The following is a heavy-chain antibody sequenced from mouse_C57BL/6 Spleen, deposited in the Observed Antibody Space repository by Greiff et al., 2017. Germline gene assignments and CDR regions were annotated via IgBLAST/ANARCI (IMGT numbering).Heavy chain of an antibody. CDR3: ARDSDWDEGYWYFDV. J-gene: IGHJ1*03. CDR2: INYDGSST. D-gene: IGHD4-1*01. V-gene: IGHV5-16*01. CDR1: GFTFSDYY. Sequence: EVNVVESEGGLVQPGSSMKLSCTASGFTFSDYYMAWVRQVPEKGLEWVANINYDGSSTYYLDSLKSRFIISGDNAENILYLQMSSLKSEDTATYYCARDSDWDEGYWYFDVWGTGTTVTVSS.